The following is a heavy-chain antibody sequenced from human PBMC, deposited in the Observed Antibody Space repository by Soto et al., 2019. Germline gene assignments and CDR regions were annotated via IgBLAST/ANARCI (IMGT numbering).Heavy chain of an antibody. Sequence: GGSLRLSCAASGFTFSSYSMNWVRQAPGKGLEWVSYISSSSSTIYYADSVKGRFTISRDNAKNSLYLQMNSLRAEDTAVYYCARDPTHYGDYWELGNGKFGDYYYYYMDVWGKGTTVTVSS. CDR1: GFTFSSYS. CDR2: ISSSSSTI. V-gene: IGHV3-48*01. J-gene: IGHJ6*03. D-gene: IGHD4-17*01. CDR3: ARDPTHYGDYWELGNGKFGDYYYYYMDV.